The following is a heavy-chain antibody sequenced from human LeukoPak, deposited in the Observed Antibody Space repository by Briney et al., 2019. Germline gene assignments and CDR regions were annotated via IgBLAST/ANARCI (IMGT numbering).Heavy chain of an antibody. J-gene: IGHJ5*02. V-gene: IGHV3-30*02. CDR3: AKDAGFYGSGSSWFDP. CDR2: IRYDGSNK. D-gene: IGHD3-10*01. CDR1: GFTFSSYG. Sequence: PGGSLRLSCAASGFTFSSYGMHWVRQAPGKGLEWVAFIRYDGSNKYYADSVKGRFTISRDNSKNTLYLQMNSLRAEDTAVYYCAKDAGFYGSGSSWFDPWGQGTLVTVSS.